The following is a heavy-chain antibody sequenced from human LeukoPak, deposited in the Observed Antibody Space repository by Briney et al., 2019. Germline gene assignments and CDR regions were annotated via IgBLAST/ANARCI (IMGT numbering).Heavy chain of an antibody. J-gene: IGHJ4*02. CDR1: GFTFRSYW. Sequence: PGGSLRLSCVASGFTFRSYWMTWVRQAPGKGLEWVANIRQDGSDKYYVDSVKGRFTISRDNAKQSLFLQMNSLRAEDTAVYYCVRDSYTNTWHFQNEDYWGQGTLVTVSS. CDR2: IRQDGSDK. V-gene: IGHV3-7*01. D-gene: IGHD2-2*02. CDR3: VRDSYTNTWHFQNEDY.